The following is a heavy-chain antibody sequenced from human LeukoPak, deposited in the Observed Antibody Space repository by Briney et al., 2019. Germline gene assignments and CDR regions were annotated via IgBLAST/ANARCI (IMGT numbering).Heavy chain of an antibody. CDR1: GYSFTSYW. Sequence: GESLKISCKGSGYSFTSYWISWVRQMPGKGLEWMGRIDPSDSYTNYSPSFQGHVTISAAKSISTAYLQWSSLKASDTAMYYCARHAPLVRGVIYYFDHWGQGTLVTVSS. V-gene: IGHV5-10-1*01. J-gene: IGHJ4*02. CDR2: IDPSDSYT. CDR3: ARHAPLVRGVIYYFDH. D-gene: IGHD3-10*01.